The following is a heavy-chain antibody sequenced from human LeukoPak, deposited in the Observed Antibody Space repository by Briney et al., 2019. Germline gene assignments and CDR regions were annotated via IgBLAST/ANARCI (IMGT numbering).Heavy chain of an antibody. J-gene: IGHJ4*02. Sequence: PGGSLRLSCAASGFTFSSYAMSWVRQAPGKGLEWVSAISGSGGSTYYADSVKGRFTISRDNSKNTLHLQMNSLRAEDTAVYYCAKGGAGYCSSTSCLYYFDSWGQGTLVTVSS. CDR1: GFTFSSYA. V-gene: IGHV3-23*01. CDR3: AKGGAGYCSSTSCLYYFDS. D-gene: IGHD2-2*01. CDR2: ISGSGGST.